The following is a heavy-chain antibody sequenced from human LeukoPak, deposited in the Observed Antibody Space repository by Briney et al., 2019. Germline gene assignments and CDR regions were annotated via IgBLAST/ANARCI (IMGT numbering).Heavy chain of an antibody. CDR1: GGSFSGYY. D-gene: IGHD2-21*01. Sequence: PSETLSLTCAVYGGSFSGYYWSWIRQPPGKGLEWIGEINHSGSTNYNPSLKSRVTISVDTSKNQFSLKLSSVTAADTAVYNCARGIPAYSYGMDVWGQGTTVTVSS. CDR2: INHSGST. CDR3: ARGIPAYSYGMDV. V-gene: IGHV4-34*01. J-gene: IGHJ6*02.